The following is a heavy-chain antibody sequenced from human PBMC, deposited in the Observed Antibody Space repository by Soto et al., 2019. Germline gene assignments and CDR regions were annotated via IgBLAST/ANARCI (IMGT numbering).Heavy chain of an antibody. Sequence: ASVKVSCKVSGYTLTELSMHWVRQAPGKGLEWMGGFDPEDGETIYAQKFQGRVTMTEDTSTDTAYMELSSLRSEDTAVYYCATSSWFGELLPPYYYYYGMDVWGRGTTVTVSS. J-gene: IGHJ6*02. CDR3: ATSSWFGELLPPYYYYYGMDV. D-gene: IGHD3-10*01. CDR2: FDPEDGET. CDR1: GYTLTELS. V-gene: IGHV1-24*01.